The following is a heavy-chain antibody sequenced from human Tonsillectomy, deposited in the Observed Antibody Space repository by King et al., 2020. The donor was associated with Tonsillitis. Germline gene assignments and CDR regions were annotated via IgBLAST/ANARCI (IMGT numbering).Heavy chain of an antibody. CDR3: ARDGAGAATGSLDF. CDR1: GFNLSAYD. Sequence: VQLVESGGGLVQPGGSLRLSCAASGFNLSAYDMHWVRQATGNGLEWVSTSHTSGDTRYPASVKGRFTISRENAKNSLYLQINSLGAEDTAIYYCARDGAGAATGSLDFWGQGTLVTVSS. CDR2: SHTSGDT. J-gene: IGHJ4*02. D-gene: IGHD6-13*01. V-gene: IGHV3-13*01.